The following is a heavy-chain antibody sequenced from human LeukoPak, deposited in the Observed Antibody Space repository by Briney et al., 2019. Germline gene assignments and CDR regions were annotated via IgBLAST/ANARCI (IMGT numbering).Heavy chain of an antibody. D-gene: IGHD3-10*01. J-gene: IGHJ5*02. V-gene: IGHV1-69*13. CDR2: IIPIFGTA. Sequence: SVKVSCKASGGTFSSYAISWVRQAPGQGLEWMGGIIPIFGTANYAQKFQGRVTITADESTSTAYMELSSLRSEDTAVYYCARDSDRDYYGSGSYYTPWFDPWGQGTLVTVSS. CDR3: ARDSDRDYYGSGSYYTPWFDP. CDR1: GGTFSSYA.